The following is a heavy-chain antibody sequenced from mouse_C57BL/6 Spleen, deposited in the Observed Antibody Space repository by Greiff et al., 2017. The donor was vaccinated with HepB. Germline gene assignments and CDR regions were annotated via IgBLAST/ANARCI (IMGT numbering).Heavy chain of an antibody. CDR2: IYPGDGDT. Sequence: QVQLQQSGPELVKPGASVKISCKASGYAFSSSWMNWVKQRPGKGLEWIGRIYPGDGDTNYNGKFKGKATLTADKSSSTAYMQLSSLTSEDSAVYFCARDYYDSSYAWYFDVWGTGTTVTVSS. V-gene: IGHV1-82*01. CDR3: ARDYYDSSYAWYFDV. D-gene: IGHD1-1*01. J-gene: IGHJ1*03. CDR1: GYAFSSSW.